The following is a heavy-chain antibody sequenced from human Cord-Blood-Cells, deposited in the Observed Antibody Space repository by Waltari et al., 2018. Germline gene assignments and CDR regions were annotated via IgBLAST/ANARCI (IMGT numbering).Heavy chain of an antibody. D-gene: IGHD3-16*01. CDR1: GYTFTGYY. CDR3: ARGINFRITLGGVTANWFDP. CDR2: INPNRGGT. J-gene: IGHJ5*02. Sequence: QVQLVQSGAEVKKPGASVKVSCKASGYTFTGYYMHWVRQAPGQGLEWMGWINPNRGGTNYAQKFQGRVTMTRDTSSSPAYMERSRLSSDETAVYYCARGINFRITLGGVTANWFDPWGQGTLFTVS. V-gene: IGHV1-2*02.